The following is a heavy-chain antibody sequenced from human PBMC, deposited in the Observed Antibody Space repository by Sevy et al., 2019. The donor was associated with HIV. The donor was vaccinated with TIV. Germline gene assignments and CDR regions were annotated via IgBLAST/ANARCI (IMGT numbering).Heavy chain of an antibody. Sequence: QSQTLSLTCAISGDSVSSNSAAWNWIRQSPSRGLEWLGRTYYRSKWYNDYAVSVKSRITINPDTSKNQVSLQLNSVTPEDTAIYYCARDGLTYRGMDVWGQGTTVTVSS. CDR1: GDSVSSNSAA. D-gene: IGHD3-16*02. V-gene: IGHV6-1*01. CDR3: ARDGLTYRGMDV. CDR2: TYYRSKWYN. J-gene: IGHJ6*02.